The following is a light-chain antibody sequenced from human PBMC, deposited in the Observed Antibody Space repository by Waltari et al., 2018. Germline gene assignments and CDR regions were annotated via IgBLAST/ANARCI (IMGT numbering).Light chain of an antibody. J-gene: IGKJ4*01. CDR1: QSVSTYY. V-gene: IGKV3-20*01. Sequence: ELVLTQSPRTLSLSPAERATLPCRASQSVSTYYLAWYQHKPGQAPRLVIYGASTRAAGIPDRFSGSGSGTDFTLTISGLEPEDFAVYYCQQYGTSPPLTFGGGTKVEIK. CDR2: GAS. CDR3: QQYGTSPPLT.